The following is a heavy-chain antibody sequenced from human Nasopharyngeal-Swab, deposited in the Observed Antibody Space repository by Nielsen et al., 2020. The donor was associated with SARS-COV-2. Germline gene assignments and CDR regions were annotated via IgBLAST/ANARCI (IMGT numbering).Heavy chain of an antibody. Sequence: GGSLRLSCAASGFTFSSYDMHWVRQATGKGLEWVSAIGTAGDTYYSGSSKRRFTISRENAKNTLYLQMNSLRAGDTAVYYCARGYDSSGYLRPIDAFDIWGQGTMVTVSS. J-gene: IGHJ3*02. CDR1: GFTFSSYD. CDR3: ARGYDSSGYLRPIDAFDI. D-gene: IGHD3-22*01. V-gene: IGHV3-13*04. CDR2: IGTAGDT.